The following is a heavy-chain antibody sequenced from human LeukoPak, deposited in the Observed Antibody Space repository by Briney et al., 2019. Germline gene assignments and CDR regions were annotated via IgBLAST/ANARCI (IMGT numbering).Heavy chain of an antibody. Sequence: PSETLSLTCTVSGGSISSYYWSWIRQPPGKVLEWIGYIYYSGSTNYNPSLKSRVTISVDTSKNQFSLKLSSVTAADTAVYYCARDTYYYDSSGYYDAFDIWGQGTMVTVSS. CDR1: GGSISSYY. J-gene: IGHJ3*02. CDR3: ARDTYYYDSSGYYDAFDI. CDR2: IYYSGST. D-gene: IGHD3-22*01. V-gene: IGHV4-59*01.